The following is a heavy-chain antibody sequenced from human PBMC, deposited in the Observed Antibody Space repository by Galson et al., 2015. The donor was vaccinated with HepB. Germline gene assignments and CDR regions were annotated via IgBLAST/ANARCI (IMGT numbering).Heavy chain of an antibody. V-gene: IGHV3-7*03. CDR2: IKEDGRGK. J-gene: IGHJ4*02. D-gene: IGHD1-26*01. CDR1: GFTFSSYW. Sequence: SLRLSCAASGFTFSSYWMSWVRQAPGKGLEWVANIKEDGRGKNYVDSVKGRFTISRDNAKNSLYLQMNNLRVEDTALYYCARDRPLGSYDYWGQGTLVTVSA. CDR3: ARDRPLGSYDY.